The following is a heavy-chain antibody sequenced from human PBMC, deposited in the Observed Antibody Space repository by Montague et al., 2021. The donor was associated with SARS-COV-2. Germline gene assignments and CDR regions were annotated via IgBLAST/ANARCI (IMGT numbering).Heavy chain of an antibody. D-gene: IGHD1-1*01. CDR3: ARHRANAGSFDI. Sequence: TLSLTCTVSGGSITVSRYDWGWIRQPPGKGLEWIGSVHYTGTTSYNAPLKSRLTISVDTSENQFSLKMTSVTASDTAVYYCARHRANAGSFDIWGQGTMVTVSS. V-gene: IGHV4-39*01. CDR2: VHYTGTT. CDR1: GGSITVSRYD. J-gene: IGHJ3*02.